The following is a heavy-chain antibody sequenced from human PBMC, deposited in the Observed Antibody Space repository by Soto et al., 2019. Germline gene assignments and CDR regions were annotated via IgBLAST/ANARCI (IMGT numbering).Heavy chain of an antibody. CDR3: ARRPITIFGVVHTYDDY. J-gene: IGHJ4*02. V-gene: IGHV4-39*01. Sequence: LSLTCTVSGGSISSSSYYWGWIRQPPGKGLEWIGSTYYSGSTYYNPSLKSRVTIPVDTSKNQFSLKLSSVTAADTAVYYCARRPITIFGVVHTYDDYWGQGTLVTVSS. D-gene: IGHD3-3*01. CDR2: TYYSGST. CDR1: GGSISSSSYY.